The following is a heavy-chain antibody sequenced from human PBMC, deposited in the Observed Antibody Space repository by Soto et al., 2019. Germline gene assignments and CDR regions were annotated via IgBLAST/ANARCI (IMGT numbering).Heavy chain of an antibody. CDR1: GYTFTSYD. CDR2: MKPNSGNT. V-gene: IGHV1-8*01. CDR3: AREKTSYGMDV. J-gene: IGHJ6*02. Sequence: QVQLVQSGAEVKKPGASVKVSFKAYGYTFTSYDINWVRQATGQGLEWMGWMKPNSGNTGYAQKFQGRVTMTRNTSISTAYMELSSLRSEDTAVSYCAREKTSYGMDVWGQGTTVTVSS.